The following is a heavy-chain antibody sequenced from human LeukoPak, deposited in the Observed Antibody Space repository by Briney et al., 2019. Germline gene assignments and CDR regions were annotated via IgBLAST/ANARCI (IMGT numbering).Heavy chain of an antibody. CDR2: LNPNSGGT. J-gene: IGHJ4*02. Sequence: ASVKVSCKASVYTFTNYYMHWVRQAPGQGLEWMGWLNPNSGGTNYAQKFQGRITMARDTSITTAYMELSGLRSDDTAVYYCACLMLTSDFDYWGQGTLVTGPS. V-gene: IGHV1-2*02. CDR1: VYTFTNYY. D-gene: IGHD3-16*01. CDR3: ACLMLTSDFDY.